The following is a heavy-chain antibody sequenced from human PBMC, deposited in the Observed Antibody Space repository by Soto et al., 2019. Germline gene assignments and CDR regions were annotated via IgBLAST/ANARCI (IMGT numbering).Heavy chain of an antibody. CDR1: GFTFRSFT. V-gene: IGHV3-21*01. CDR2: ISSNSAYI. CDR3: TRDESRDSSARGWFDP. J-gene: IGHJ5*02. Sequence: PGGALTLACAASGFTFRSFTMNWVRQAPGKGLEWVSTISSNSAYIYYTDALRGRFTISRDNAKNSLHLQMNSLRAEDTAVYYCTRDESRDSSARGWFDPWGPGTLVTVSS. D-gene: IGHD6-13*01.